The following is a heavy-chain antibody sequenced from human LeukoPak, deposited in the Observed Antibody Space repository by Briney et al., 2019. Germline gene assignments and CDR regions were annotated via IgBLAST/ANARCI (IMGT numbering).Heavy chain of an antibody. CDR2: INPNNGGT. J-gene: IGHJ4*02. V-gene: IGHV1-2*02. CDR3: ARPLNDYTFDY. CDR1: GYTSTGYN. Sequence: GASVKVSCKASGYTSTGYNMHWVRQAPGQGLEWMGWINPNNGGTIYAQKFRGRVTMTRDTSISTAYMELSSLRSDDTAVYYCARPLNDYTFDYWGQGTLVTVSS. D-gene: IGHD4-11*01.